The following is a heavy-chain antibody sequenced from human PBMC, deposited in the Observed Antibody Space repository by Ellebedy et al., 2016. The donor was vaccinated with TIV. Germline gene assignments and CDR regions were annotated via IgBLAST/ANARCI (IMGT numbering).Heavy chain of an antibody. CDR1: GGSISSSSYY. CDR2: IYYSGST. J-gene: IGHJ4*02. V-gene: IGHV4-39*01. CDR3: ARDSGGIRDY. Sequence: MPSETLSLTCTVSGGSISSSSYYWGWIRQPPGKGLEWIGSIYYSGSTYYSPSLKSRVTISVDTSKNQFSLKLSSVTAADTAVYYCARDSGGIRDYWGQGTLVTVSS. D-gene: IGHD5-12*01.